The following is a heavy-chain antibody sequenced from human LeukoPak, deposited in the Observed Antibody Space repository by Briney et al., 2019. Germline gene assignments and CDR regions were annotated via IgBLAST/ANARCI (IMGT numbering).Heavy chain of an antibody. CDR1: GFTFSSYG. J-gene: IGHJ6*02. Sequence: PGRSLRLSCAASGFTFSSYGMHWVRQAPGKGLEWVAVISYDGSNKYYADSVKGRFTISRDNSKNTLYLQMNSLRAEDTAVYYCARGRPEMATILRYYYYGMDVWGQGTTVTVSS. CDR3: ARGRPEMATILRYYYYGMDV. D-gene: IGHD5-24*01. CDR2: ISYDGSNK. V-gene: IGHV3-30*03.